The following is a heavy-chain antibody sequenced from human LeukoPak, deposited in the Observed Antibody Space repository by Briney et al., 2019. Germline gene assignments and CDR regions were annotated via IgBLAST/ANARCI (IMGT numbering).Heavy chain of an antibody. Sequence: PSETLSLTCTVSGGSISSSSYYWGWIRQPPGKGLEWIGSIYYSGSTYYNPSLKSRVTISVDTSKNQFSLKLSSVTAADTAVYYCARGWFGETWGQGTLVTVSS. CDR2: IYYSGST. V-gene: IGHV4-39*07. D-gene: IGHD3-10*01. CDR1: GGSISSSSYY. J-gene: IGHJ5*02. CDR3: ARGWFGET.